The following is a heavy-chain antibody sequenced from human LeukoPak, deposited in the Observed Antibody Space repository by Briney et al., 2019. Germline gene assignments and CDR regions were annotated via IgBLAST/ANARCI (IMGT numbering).Heavy chain of an antibody. J-gene: IGHJ4*02. V-gene: IGHV1-69*06. D-gene: IGHD5-24*01. CDR3: ARDVPVEMTVSGYFDF. CDR1: GDTFSSYA. CDR2: IIPIFGSP. Sequence: SVKVSCKASGDTFSSYAISWVRQAPGQGLEWMGGIIPIFGSPNYAQRFQGRVTITADKSTSTAYMELSSLTYEDTAVYYCARDVPVEMTVSGYFDFWGQGTLVTVPS.